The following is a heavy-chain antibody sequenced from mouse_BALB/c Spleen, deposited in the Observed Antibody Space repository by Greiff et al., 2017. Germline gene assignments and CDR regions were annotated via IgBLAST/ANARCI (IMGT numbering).Heavy chain of an antibody. V-gene: IGHV3-2*02. Sequence: ESGPGLVKPSQSLSLTCTVTGYSITSDYAWNWIRQFPGNKLEWMGYISYSGSTSYNPSLKSRISITRDTSKNQFFLQLNSVTTEDTATYYCATPLDYYAMDYWGQGTSVTVSS. J-gene: IGHJ4*01. CDR3: ATPLDYYAMDY. CDR2: ISYSGST. CDR1: GYSITSDYA.